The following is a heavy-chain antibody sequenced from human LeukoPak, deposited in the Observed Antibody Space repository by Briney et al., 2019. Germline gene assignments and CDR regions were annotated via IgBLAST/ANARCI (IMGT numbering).Heavy chain of an antibody. CDR2: ISSNGGST. CDR1: GFTFSSYA. CDR3: ARGRRDGYNSGTNYYYYYMDV. J-gene: IGHJ6*03. V-gene: IGHV3-64*01. Sequence: GGSLRLSCAASGFTFSSYAMHWVRQAPGKGLEYVSAISSNGGSTYYANSVKGRFTISRDNSKNTLYLQMGSLRAEDMAVYYCARGRRDGYNSGTNYYYYYMDVWGKGTTVTVSS. D-gene: IGHD5-24*01.